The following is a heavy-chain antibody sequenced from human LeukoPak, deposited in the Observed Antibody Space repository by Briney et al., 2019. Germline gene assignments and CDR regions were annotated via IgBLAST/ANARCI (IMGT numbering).Heavy chain of an antibody. Sequence: PSETLSLTCTVSGYSISSGYYWGWIRQPPGKGLEWIGSIYHSGSTYYNPSLKSRVTISVDTSKNQFSLKLSSVTAADTAVYYCARSCVWGSYYAFDIWGQGTMVTVSS. CDR3: ARSCVWGSYYAFDI. D-gene: IGHD3-16*01. CDR2: IYHSGST. V-gene: IGHV4-38-2*02. J-gene: IGHJ3*02. CDR1: GYSISSGYY.